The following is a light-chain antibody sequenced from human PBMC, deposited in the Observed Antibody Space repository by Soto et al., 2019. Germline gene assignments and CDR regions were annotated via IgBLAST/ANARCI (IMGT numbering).Light chain of an antibody. J-gene: IGKJ3*01. V-gene: IGKV3-11*01. CDR1: QSVSSY. CDR3: QQRSNWPLT. Sequence: EIVLTQSPATLSLSPGERATLSCRASQSVSSYLAWYQQKPGQAPRLLIYDASNRATGIPARFSGSVSGTDFTLTISSLEPEDFAVYYCQQRSNWPLTFGTGTKVDIK. CDR2: DAS.